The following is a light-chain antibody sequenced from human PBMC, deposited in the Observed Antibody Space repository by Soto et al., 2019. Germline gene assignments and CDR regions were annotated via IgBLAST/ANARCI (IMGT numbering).Light chain of an antibody. CDR1: QTVRNN. CDR3: QQYSKWPT. CDR2: GAS. V-gene: IGKV3-15*01. J-gene: IGKJ1*01. Sequence: EFVLTQSPGTLSLSPGERATLSCRASQTVRNNYLAWYQQKPGQAPRLLIYGASTRATGIPARFSGSGTGTDFTLTISSLQSEDFAVYYCQQYSKWPTFGRGTKVDIK.